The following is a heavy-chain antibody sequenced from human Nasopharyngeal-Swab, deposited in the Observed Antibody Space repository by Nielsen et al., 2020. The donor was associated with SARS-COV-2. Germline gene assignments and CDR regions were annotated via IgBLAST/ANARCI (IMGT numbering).Heavy chain of an antibody. CDR3: ARGPTTVVTLYYFDY. CDR2: ISYDGSNK. Sequence: GESLKISCAASGFTFSSYAMHWVRQAPGKGLEWVAVISYDGSNKYYADSVKGRFTISRDNSKNTLYLQMNNLRAEDTAVYYCARGPTTVVTLYYFDYWGQGTLVTVSS. D-gene: IGHD4-23*01. CDR1: GFTFSSYA. J-gene: IGHJ4*02. V-gene: IGHV3-30*04.